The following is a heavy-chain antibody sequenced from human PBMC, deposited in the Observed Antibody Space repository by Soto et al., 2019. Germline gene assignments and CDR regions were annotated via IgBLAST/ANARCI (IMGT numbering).Heavy chain of an antibody. J-gene: IGHJ4*02. CDR3: ARDYGDCFDF. CDR1: GGSISSYY. Sequence: SETLSLTCTVSGGSISSYYWSWIRQPPGKGLEWIGYIYYTGSTNYNPSLKSRVTISVDTSKNQFSLNLSSMTAADTAVYYCARDYGDCFDFWGQGTLVTSPQ. V-gene: IGHV4-59*01. D-gene: IGHD4-17*01. CDR2: IYYTGST.